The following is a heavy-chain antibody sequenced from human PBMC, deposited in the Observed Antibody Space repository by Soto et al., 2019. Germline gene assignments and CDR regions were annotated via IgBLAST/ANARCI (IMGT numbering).Heavy chain of an antibody. CDR1: GYTFTSYD. Sequence: QVHLVQSGAEVKKPGASVKVSCKASGYTFTSYDINWVRQAPGQGLEWMGWMNPNSGNTGYPQKFQGRVTMTRDTSISTAYMELSSLTSDDTAVYYCERGGPQWATGPWGQGNLVTVST. CDR3: ERGGPQWATGP. CDR2: MNPNSGNT. J-gene: IGHJ5*02. V-gene: IGHV1-8*01. D-gene: IGHD1-1*01.